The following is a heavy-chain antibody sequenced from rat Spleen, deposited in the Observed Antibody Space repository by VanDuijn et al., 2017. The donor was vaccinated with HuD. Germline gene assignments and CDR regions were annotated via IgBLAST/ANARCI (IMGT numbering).Heavy chain of an antibody. V-gene: IGHV2-61*01. Sequence: QVRLKESGPGLVQPSQTLSVTCTVSGFSLTSYHVSWVRQPPGKGLEWVGAIWRGGSTDYNSTLKSRLSISRDTSKNQVFLKMNSLQSEDTTTYYCARAPGNGYVMDAWGQGVMVTVSS. CDR1: GFSLTSYH. D-gene: IGHD5-1*01. J-gene: IGHJ2*01. CDR2: IWRGGST. CDR3: ARAPGNGYVMDA.